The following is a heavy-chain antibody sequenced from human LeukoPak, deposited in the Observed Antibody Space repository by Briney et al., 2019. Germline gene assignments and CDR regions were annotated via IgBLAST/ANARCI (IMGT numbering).Heavy chain of an antibody. CDR1: GGSISSSSYY. V-gene: IGHV4-39*02. J-gene: IGHJ4*02. D-gene: IGHD5-24*01. CDR3: AREKRDGYSDFYFDY. Sequence: SETLSLTCNVSGGSISSSSYYWGWIRQPPGKGLEWIGSIFYSGSTYYNPSLKSRVTIPVDTSKNQFSLNLSSVTAADTAVYYCAREKRDGYSDFYFDYWGQGALVTVSS. CDR2: IFYSGST.